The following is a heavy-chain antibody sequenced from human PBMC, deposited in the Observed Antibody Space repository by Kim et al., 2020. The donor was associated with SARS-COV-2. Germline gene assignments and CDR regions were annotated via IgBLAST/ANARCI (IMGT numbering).Heavy chain of an antibody. CDR3: AGGVVGATEKRDV. CDR2: IYSGGST. Sequence: GGSLRLSCAASGFTVSSNYMSWVRQAPGKGLEWVSVIYSGGSTNYADSAKGRFTISRDNSKNTLYLQMNSLRAEDTAVYYCAGGVVGATEKRDVWGQGTTVTVSS. J-gene: IGHJ6*02. D-gene: IGHD1-26*01. V-gene: IGHV3-66*01. CDR1: GFTVSSNY.